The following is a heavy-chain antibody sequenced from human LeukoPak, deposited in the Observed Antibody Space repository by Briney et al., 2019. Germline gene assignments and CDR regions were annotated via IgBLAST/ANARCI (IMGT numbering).Heavy chain of an antibody. CDR3: ARDRSYYDSSGYLRWFDP. CDR1: GGSISSYY. CDR2: IYYSGST. D-gene: IGHD3-22*01. J-gene: IGHJ5*02. V-gene: IGHV4-59*01. Sequence: SETLSLTCTVSGGSISSYYWSWIRQPPGKGLEWIGYIYYSGSTTYNPSLKSRVTISVDTSKNQFSLKLTSVTAADTAVYYCARDRSYYDSSGYLRWFDPWGQGTLVTVSS.